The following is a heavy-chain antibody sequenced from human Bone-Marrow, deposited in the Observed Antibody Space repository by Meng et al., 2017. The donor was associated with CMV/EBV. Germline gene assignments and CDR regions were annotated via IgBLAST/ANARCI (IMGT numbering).Heavy chain of an antibody. Sequence: SVKVSCKASGYTFTGYYMHWVRQAPGQGLEWMGWINPNSGGTNYAQKFQGRVTMTRDTSISTAYMELSRLRSDDTAVYYCAREAVVVPAYYYYYYGMDVWGQGTTVTVSS. D-gene: IGHD2-2*01. CDR3: AREAVVVPAYYYYYYGMDV. CDR1: GYTFTGYY. J-gene: IGHJ6*02. V-gene: IGHV1-2*02. CDR2: INPNSGGT.